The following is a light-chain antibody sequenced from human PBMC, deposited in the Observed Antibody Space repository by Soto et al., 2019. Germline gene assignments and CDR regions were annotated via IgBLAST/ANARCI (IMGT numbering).Light chain of an antibody. CDR3: CSSAGTYTSV. J-gene: IGLJ3*02. CDR2: DVT. V-gene: IGLV2-11*01. CDR1: SSDVGGYNY. Sequence: QSALTQPRSVSGSPGQSVTISCTGTSSDVGGYNYVSWYRQHPGKAPKLMIYDVTMRPSGVPDRFSGSKSGNTASLTISGLQAEDEADYYCCSSAGTYTSVFGGGTKLTVL.